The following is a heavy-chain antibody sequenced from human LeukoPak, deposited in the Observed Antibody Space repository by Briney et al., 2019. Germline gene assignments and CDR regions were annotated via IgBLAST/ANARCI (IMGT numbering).Heavy chain of an antibody. CDR3: ARESERAAAGILDWFGP. CDR2: IYYSGST. CDR1: VGSIHSSSYY. J-gene: IGHJ5*02. D-gene: IGHD6-13*01. V-gene: IGHV4-39*07. Sequence: SETLSLTCTVSVGSIHSSSYYWGWIRQPPGKGLEWIGSIYYSGSTYYNPSLKSRVTISVDTSKNQFSLKLNSVTAADTAVYYCARESERAAAGILDWFGPWGQGTLVTVSS.